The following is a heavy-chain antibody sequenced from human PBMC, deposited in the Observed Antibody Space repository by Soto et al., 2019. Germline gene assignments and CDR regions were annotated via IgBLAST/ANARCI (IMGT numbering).Heavy chain of an antibody. CDR3: AKDRIAVAGIPPFFFFDS. CDR2: ISGSGGST. CDR1: GFTFSSYA. J-gene: IGHJ4*02. D-gene: IGHD6-19*01. V-gene: IGHV3-23*01. Sequence: GGSLRLSCAASGFTFSSYAMSWVRQAPGKGLEWVSAISGSGGSTYYADSVKGRFTISRDNSKNTLYLQMNSLRAEDTAVYYCAKDRIAVAGIPPFFFFDSWGQGTLVTVSS.